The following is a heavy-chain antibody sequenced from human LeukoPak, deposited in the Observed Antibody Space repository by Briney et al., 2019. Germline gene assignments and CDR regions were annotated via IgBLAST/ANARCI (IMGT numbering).Heavy chain of an antibody. J-gene: IGHJ5*02. CDR1: GGSISSSSYY. Sequence: SETLSLTCTVSGGSISSSSYYWGWIRQPPGKGLEWIGEINHSGSTNYNPSLKSRVTISVDTSKNQFSLKLSSVTAADTAVYYCARLSRGWPAARFDPWGQGTLVTVSS. CDR3: ARLSRGWPAARFDP. V-gene: IGHV4-39*07. CDR2: INHSGST. D-gene: IGHD2-2*01.